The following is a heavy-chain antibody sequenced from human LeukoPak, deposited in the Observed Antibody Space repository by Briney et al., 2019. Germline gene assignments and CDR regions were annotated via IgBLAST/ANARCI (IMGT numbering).Heavy chain of an antibody. D-gene: IGHD3-16*02. CDR2: IIGSSGST. J-gene: IGHJ4*02. Sequence: GGSLRLSCAASGFTFSSYAMSWVRQAPGKGLEWVSSIIGSSGSTNYADSVKGRFTISRDNSKNTLYLQMNSLRAEDTAVYYCAKDVTFGGVIAMYYFDYWGQGTLVTVSS. CDR3: AKDVTFGGVIAMYYFDY. V-gene: IGHV3-23*01. CDR1: GFTFSSYA.